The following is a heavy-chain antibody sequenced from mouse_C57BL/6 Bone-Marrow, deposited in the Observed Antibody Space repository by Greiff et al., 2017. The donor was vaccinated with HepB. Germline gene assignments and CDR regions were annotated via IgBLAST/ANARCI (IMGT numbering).Heavy chain of an antibody. V-gene: IGHV1-55*01. J-gene: IGHJ3*01. CDR2: IYPGSGST. D-gene: IGHD2-3*01. Sequence: QVQLQQPGAELVKPGASVKMSCKASGYTFTSYWITWVKQRPGQGLEWIGDIYPGSGSTNYNEKFKSKATLTVDTSSSTAYMQLSSLTSEDSAVYYCARAGWFRGWFAYWGQGTLVTVSA. CDR1: GYTFTSYW. CDR3: ARAGWFRGWFAY.